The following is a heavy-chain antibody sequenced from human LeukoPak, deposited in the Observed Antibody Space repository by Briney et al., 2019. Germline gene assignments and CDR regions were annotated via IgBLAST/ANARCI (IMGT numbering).Heavy chain of an antibody. V-gene: IGHV3-64D*09. D-gene: IGHD3-22*01. CDR1: GFTFSNYA. CDR2: ISSNGGST. J-gene: IGHJ4*02. CDR3: VRYYYDSSGRYDY. Sequence: EGSLRLSCSASGFTFSNYAMHWVRQAPGKELKYVSAISSNGGSTYYADSVKGGFTISRDNSKNTLYLQMSSLRAEDTAVYYCVRYYYDSSGRYDYWGQGTLVTVSS.